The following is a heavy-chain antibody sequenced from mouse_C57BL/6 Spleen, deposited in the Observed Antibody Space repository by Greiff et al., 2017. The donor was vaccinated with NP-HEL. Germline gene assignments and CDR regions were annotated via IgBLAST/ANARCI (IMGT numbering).Heavy chain of an antibody. CDR3: ARSGYYGSRDFDV. Sequence: QVQLQQPGAELVRPGSSVKLSCKASGYTFTSYWMHWVKQRPGQGLEWIGNINPSNGGTNYNEKFKSKATLTVDKSSSTAYMQLSSLTSEDSAVYYCARSGYYGSRDFDVWGTGTTVTVSS. CDR2: INPSNGGT. CDR1: GYTFTSYW. V-gene: IGHV1-53*01. J-gene: IGHJ1*03. D-gene: IGHD1-1*01.